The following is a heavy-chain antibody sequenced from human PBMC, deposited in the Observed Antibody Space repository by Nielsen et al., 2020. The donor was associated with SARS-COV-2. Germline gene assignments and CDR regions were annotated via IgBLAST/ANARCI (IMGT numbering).Heavy chain of an antibody. CDR1: GFTFSSYT. J-gene: IGHJ4*01. Sequence: GGSLRLSCAASGFTFSSYTMSWVRQAPGKGLEWVSAISGSGGSTYYADSVKGRFTISRDNSKNTLYLQMNSLRAEDTAVYYCAKVWRSGNSYFDYWGHGTQVTVSS. D-gene: IGHD4-23*01. V-gene: IGHV3-23*01. CDR2: ISGSGGST. CDR3: AKVWRSGNSYFDY.